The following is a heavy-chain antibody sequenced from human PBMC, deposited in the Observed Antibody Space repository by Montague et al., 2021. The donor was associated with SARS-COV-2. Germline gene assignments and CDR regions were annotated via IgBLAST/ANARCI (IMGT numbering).Heavy chain of an antibody. V-gene: IGHV4-59*08. CDR2: IYYSGST. J-gene: IGHJ5*02. Sequence: SETLSLTCTVSGGSISSYYWSWIRQPPGKGLEWIGYIYYSGSTNYNPSLKSRVTISVDTSKTQFSLKLSSVTAAETAVYYCARLEAGDCSGGSCYSRWFDPWGQGTLVTVSS. CDR3: ARLEAGDCSGGSCYSRWFDP. D-gene: IGHD2-15*01. CDR1: GGSISSYY.